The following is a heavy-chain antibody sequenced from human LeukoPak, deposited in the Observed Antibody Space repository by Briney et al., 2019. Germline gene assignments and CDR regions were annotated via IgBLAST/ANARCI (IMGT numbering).Heavy chain of an antibody. CDR3: ARQGRATVVMYMDD. V-gene: IGHV4-39*01. CDR2: IYYTGIT. CDR1: GGSISSSSDN. D-gene: IGHD4-23*01. J-gene: IGHJ6*03. Sequence: SSETLSLICSVSGGSISSSSDNWGWIRQPPGKGLEWIGSIYYTGITYYNPSLMSRVTMSVDTSKNQFSLRLTSVTAADTAMYYCARQGRATVVMYMDDWGKGTTVTVSS.